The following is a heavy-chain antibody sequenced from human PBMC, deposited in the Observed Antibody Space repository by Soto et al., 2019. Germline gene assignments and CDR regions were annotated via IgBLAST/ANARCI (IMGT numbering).Heavy chain of an antibody. J-gene: IGHJ4*02. CDR2: VDSAGSGT. CDR1: GITFSGYW. CDR3: ATVFEH. Sequence: VPLVESGGGSVQPGGSLRLSCVASGITFSGYWMHWVRQVPGKGLVWVARVDSAGSGTSYADSVKGRFTISRDNAKNTLSLQLDSLRVEDTAVYSCATVFEHWGQGTPVTVSS. V-gene: IGHV3-74*01.